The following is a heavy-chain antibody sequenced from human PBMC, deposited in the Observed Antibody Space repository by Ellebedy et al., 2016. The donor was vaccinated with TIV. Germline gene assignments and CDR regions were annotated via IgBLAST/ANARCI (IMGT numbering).Heavy chain of an antibody. CDR2: ISSSSSSK. CDR3: ARDGAAYCGGDCQTPFDY. J-gene: IGHJ4*02. Sequence: GESLKISCAASGFTFSGHSMNWVRQAPGKGLEWVSYISSSSSSKYYADSVKGRFTISRDNVKNSLYLQMNSLRDEDTAVYYGARDGAAYCGGDCQTPFDYWGQGTLVTVSS. V-gene: IGHV3-48*02. D-gene: IGHD2-21*02. CDR1: GFTFSGHS.